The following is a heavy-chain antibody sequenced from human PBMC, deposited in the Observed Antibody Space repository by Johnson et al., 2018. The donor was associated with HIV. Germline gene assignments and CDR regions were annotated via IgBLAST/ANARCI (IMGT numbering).Heavy chain of an antibody. CDR2: INSDGSST. D-gene: IGHD1-7*01. Sequence: VRLVESGGGVVQPGRSLRLSCAASGFPFSSYAMHWVRQAPGKGLVWVSRINSDGSSTSYADSVKGRFTISRDNAKNSLYLQMNSLRAEDTAVYYCARSATGTTADAFDIWGQGTMVTVSS. CDR1: GFPFSSYA. CDR3: ARSATGTTADAFDI. V-gene: IGHV3-74*02. J-gene: IGHJ3*02.